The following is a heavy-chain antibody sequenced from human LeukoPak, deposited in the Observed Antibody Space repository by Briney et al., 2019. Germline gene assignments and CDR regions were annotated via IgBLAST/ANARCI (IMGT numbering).Heavy chain of an antibody. Sequence: ASVKVSCKTSGYKFINYGISWVRQAPGQGLEWMGWIRAYNGNTNYAQKFQGRVTMTTDAPTSTAYMELRSLRSEDTAVYYCARGRGYSGYDYFDYWGQGTLVTVSS. J-gene: IGHJ4*02. V-gene: IGHV1-18*01. D-gene: IGHD5-12*01. CDR3: ARGRGYSGYDYFDY. CDR2: IRAYNGNT. CDR1: GYKFINYG.